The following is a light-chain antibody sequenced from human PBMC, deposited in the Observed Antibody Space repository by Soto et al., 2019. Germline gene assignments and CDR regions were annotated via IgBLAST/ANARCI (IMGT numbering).Light chain of an antibody. CDR2: GAS. Sequence: EIVFTQSPCTLSLSPLERSTLSCMASQSVSSTYLAWYRHKPGQAPRLLIYGASSRAAGIPDRFSGSGSGTDFTLTISRLEPEDFAVYYCHHFGSSRHTFGQGTKVDIK. CDR1: QSVSSTY. J-gene: IGKJ2*01. V-gene: IGKV3-20*01. CDR3: HHFGSSRHT.